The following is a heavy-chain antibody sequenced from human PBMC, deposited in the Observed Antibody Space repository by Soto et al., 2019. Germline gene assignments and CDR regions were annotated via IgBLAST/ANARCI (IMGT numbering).Heavy chain of an antibody. CDR1: GFTFSSYY. CDR3: ARDSTYTGNFDY. V-gene: IGHV3-13*01. D-gene: IGHD1-26*01. CDR2: IGTTGDT. J-gene: IGHJ4*02. Sequence: PGGSLRLSCAASGFTFSSYYMHWVRQATGKGLEWVSAIGTTGDTYYPVSVKGRFTISRENAKNSLYLQMNSLRAGDTAVYFCARDSTYTGNFDYWGQGTLVTVSS.